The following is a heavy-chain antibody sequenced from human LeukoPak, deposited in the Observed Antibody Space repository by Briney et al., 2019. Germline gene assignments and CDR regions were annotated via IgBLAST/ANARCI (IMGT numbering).Heavy chain of an antibody. CDR2: IWYDGSNK. V-gene: IGHV3-33*08. Sequence: GGSLRLSCAATGFTFSSYGMHWVRQAPGKGLEWVAVIWYDGSNKYYADSVKGRFTISRDNSKNTLYLRMNSLRAEDTAVYYCARDVSPYGSGSPLDYWGQGTLVTVSS. D-gene: IGHD3-10*01. J-gene: IGHJ4*02. CDR1: GFTFSSYG. CDR3: ARDVSPYGSGSPLDY.